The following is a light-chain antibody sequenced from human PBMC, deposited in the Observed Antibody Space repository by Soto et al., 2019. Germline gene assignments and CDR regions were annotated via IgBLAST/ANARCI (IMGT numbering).Light chain of an antibody. J-gene: IGKJ4*01. Sequence: VLTQSPATLSLFPGERAILSCGASKSVGTNLAWYQQKPGQAPRLLIYDASTRATGVPGRFSGSGSVTDFTLTITSLEPEDFALYYCQQRGSWPLTFGGGTKVEIK. CDR2: DAS. V-gene: IGKV3-11*01. CDR3: QQRGSWPLT. CDR1: KSVGTN.